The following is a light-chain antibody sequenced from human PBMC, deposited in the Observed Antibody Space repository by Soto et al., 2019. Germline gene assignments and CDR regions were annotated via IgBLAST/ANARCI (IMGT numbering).Light chain of an antibody. V-gene: IGKV3D-20*01. Sequence: EIVLTHSPATLTLSPGERATLSCGASQSVSNNYLAWYQQKPGLAPRLVIYDASNRATGIPDRFSGSGSGTDFTLTISRLEPEDFAVYYCQLSQQRSDWPPITFGQGTRLENK. CDR2: DAS. CDR3: QLSQQRSDWPPIT. CDR1: QSVSNNY. J-gene: IGKJ5*01.